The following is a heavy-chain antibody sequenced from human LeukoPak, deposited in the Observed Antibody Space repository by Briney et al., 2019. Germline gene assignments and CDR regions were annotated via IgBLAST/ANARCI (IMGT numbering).Heavy chain of an antibody. J-gene: IGHJ4*02. CDR3: ARAGGFFSPFGY. CDR2: MYYSGST. CDR1: GGSVSRSNYY. Sequence: SETLSLTCNVSGGSVSRSNYYWTWIRQPPGKGLEWIGYMYYSGSTYYNPSLKSRVTISIDTSKNQFSLKLSSVTAADTAVYYCARAGGFFSPFGYWGQGTLVTVSS. D-gene: IGHD3-16*01. V-gene: IGHV4-61*01.